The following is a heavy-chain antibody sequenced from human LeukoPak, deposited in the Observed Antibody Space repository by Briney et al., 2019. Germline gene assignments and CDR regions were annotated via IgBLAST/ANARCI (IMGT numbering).Heavy chain of an antibody. D-gene: IGHD3-10*01. CDR2: IYYSGST. CDR1: GGSISSYY. V-gene: IGHV4-59*01. J-gene: IGHJ5*02. CDR3: ARERPYGSGSYLNWFDP. Sequence: PSETLSLTCTVSGGSISSYYWSWIRQPPGKGLEWIGYIYYSGSTNYNPSLKSRVTISVDTSKNQFSLKLSSVTAADTAVYYCARERPYGSGSYLNWFDPWGQGTLVTVSS.